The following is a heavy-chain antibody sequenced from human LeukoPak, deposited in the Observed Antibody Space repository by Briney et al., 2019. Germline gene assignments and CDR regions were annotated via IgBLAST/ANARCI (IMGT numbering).Heavy chain of an antibody. Sequence: PGGSLRLSCAASGFTFSSYGMHWVRQAPGKGLEWVAFIRYDGSNKYYADSVKGRFTISRDNSKNTLYLQMNSLRAEDTAVYYCAKGRFLEWLMGNWFDPWGQGTLVTVYS. CDR3: AKGRFLEWLMGNWFDP. D-gene: IGHD3-3*01. CDR1: GFTFSSYG. CDR2: IRYDGSNK. V-gene: IGHV3-30*02. J-gene: IGHJ5*02.